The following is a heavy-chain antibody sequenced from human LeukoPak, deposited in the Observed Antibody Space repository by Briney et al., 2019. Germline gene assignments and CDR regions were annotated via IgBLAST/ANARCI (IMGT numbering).Heavy chain of an antibody. Sequence: ASVNVSCKASGYTFTSYYMHWVRQAPGQGLEWMGIINPSGGSTSYAQKFQGRVTMTRDTSTSTVYMELSSLRSEDTAVYYCARVRYSYGFPEYFQHWGQGTLVTVAS. CDR2: INPSGGST. J-gene: IGHJ1*01. D-gene: IGHD5-18*01. V-gene: IGHV1-46*01. CDR1: GYTFTSYY. CDR3: ARVRYSYGFPEYFQH.